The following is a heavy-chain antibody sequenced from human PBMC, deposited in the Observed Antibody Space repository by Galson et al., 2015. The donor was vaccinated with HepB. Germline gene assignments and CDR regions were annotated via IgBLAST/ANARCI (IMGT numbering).Heavy chain of an antibody. J-gene: IGHJ3*01. CDR1: GDSVSSNGTA. CDR3: ARGRSAARAFDV. D-gene: IGHD2-15*01. Sequence: CAISGDSVSSNGTAWSWFRQSPSRGLEWLGRTYHRSKWYNDYALSVKSRIIINPDTSKNQFSLQLNSVSPEDTAVYYCARGRSAARAFDVWGQGTMVTVSS. V-gene: IGHV6-1*01. CDR2: TYHRSKWYN.